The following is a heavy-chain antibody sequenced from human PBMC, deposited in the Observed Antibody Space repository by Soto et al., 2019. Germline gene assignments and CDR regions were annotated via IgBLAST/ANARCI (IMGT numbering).Heavy chain of an antibody. J-gene: IGHJ4*02. Sequence: QVQLVESGGGVVQPGRYLRLSCAASGFTFSSYGMHWVRQAPGKGLEWVAVISYDGSNKYYADSVKGRFTISRDNSKNPLYLQMNSLRAEDTSVYYCAKDHRTANYYDSSGSYPLDYLCQGTLVTVSS. CDR1: GFTFSSYG. D-gene: IGHD3-22*01. V-gene: IGHV3-30*18. CDR2: ISYDGSNK. CDR3: AKDHRTANYYDSSGSYPLDY.